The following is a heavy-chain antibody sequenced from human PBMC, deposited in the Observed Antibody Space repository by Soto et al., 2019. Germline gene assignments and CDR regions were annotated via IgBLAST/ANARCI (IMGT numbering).Heavy chain of an antibody. J-gene: IGHJ4*02. CDR3: VVDTTGLLDY. V-gene: IGHV3-33*03. Sequence: PGGSLRLSCAASGFSFRGYGMHWVRQAPGKGLEWVAVIWYDGNKKYYGDSVRGRFTISRDNSQNTLYLEMNSLRAEDTAVYYCVVDTTGLLDYWGPGTLVIVSS. D-gene: IGHD5-18*01. CDR2: IWYDGNKK. CDR1: GFSFRGYG.